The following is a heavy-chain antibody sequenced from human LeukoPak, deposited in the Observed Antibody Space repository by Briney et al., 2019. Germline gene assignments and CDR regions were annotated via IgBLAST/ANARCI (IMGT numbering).Heavy chain of an antibody. V-gene: IGHV4-31*03. CDR1: GGSISSGGYY. CDR2: IYYSGST. CDR3: ARAHIVAAGKSLVPHNYGMDV. Sequence: SETLSLTCTVSGGSISSGGYYWSWIRQHPGKGLEWIGYIYYSGSTYYNPSLKSRVTISVDTSKNQFSLKLSSVTAADTAVYYCARAHIVAAGKSLVPHNYGMDVWGQGTTVTVSS. J-gene: IGHJ6*02. D-gene: IGHD6-13*01.